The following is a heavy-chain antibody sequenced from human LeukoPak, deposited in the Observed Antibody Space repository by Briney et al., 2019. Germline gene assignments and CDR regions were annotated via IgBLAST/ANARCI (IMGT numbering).Heavy chain of an antibody. D-gene: IGHD4-17*01. CDR3: ARDRFNDYGDYFFDY. V-gene: IGHV1-69*05. CDR2: IIPIFGTA. CDR1: GGTFSSYA. J-gene: IGHJ4*02. Sequence: ASVKVSCKASGGTFSSYAISWVRQAPGQGLEWVGGIIPIFGTANYAQKFQGRVTITTDESTSTAYMELSSLRSEDTAVYYCARDRFNDYGDYFFDYWGQGTLVTVSS.